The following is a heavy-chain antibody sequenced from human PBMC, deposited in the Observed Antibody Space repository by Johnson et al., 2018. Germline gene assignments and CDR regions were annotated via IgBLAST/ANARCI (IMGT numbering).Heavy chain of an antibody. CDR2: IYYSGST. J-gene: IGHJ6*02. D-gene: IGHD5-18*01. Sequence: QVRLQESGPGLVKPSETLSLPCTVSGGSISSYYWSWIRQPPGQGLEWIGYIYYSGSTNYTPSLTSRVTISVDTAKNQFSLKLRSVTAAETAVYYCARDGDTATYGMDVWGQGTTVTVSS. CDR1: GGSISSYY. CDR3: ARDGDTATYGMDV. V-gene: IGHV4-59*01.